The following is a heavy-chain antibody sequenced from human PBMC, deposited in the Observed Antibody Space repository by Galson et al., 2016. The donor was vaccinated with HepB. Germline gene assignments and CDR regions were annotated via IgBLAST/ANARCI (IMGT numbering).Heavy chain of an antibody. CDR1: GYTFTSYY. CDR3: ARDDRVGATALDY. Sequence: SVKVSCKASGYTFTSYYMHWVRRAPGQGLEWMGIINPSGGSTTYAQKFQGRVTMIRDTSTSTVYMELNSLRSEDTAVYYCARDDRVGATALDYWGQGTLVTVSS. J-gene: IGHJ4*02. D-gene: IGHD1-26*01. V-gene: IGHV1-46*01. CDR2: INPSGGST.